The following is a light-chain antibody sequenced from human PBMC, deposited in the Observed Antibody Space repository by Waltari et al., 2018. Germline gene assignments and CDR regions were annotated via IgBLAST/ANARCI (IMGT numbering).Light chain of an antibody. CDR2: MGS. V-gene: IGKV2-28*01. J-gene: IGKJ4*01. CDR3: MQGLQWPLT. CDR1: QSLLYSNGNNY. Sequence: DIVMTHSPLSLPVTPGEPAAISCRSSQSLLYSNGNNYLNWYLQKPGQSPQVLIYMGSNRASGVPERFSGTGSGTDFTLKISRVEAEDVGVYYCMQGLQWPLTFGEGTKVEIK.